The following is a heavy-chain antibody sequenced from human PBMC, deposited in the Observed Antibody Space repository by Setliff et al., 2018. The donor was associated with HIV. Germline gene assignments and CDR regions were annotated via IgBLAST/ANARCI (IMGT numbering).Heavy chain of an antibody. Sequence: GESLKISCAASGFTFSTYTMHWVRQAPGKGLEWVSSISSSSTYIYYGDSLKGRFTISRDNAKNSLYLQMNSLRAEDTAVYYCARDGADSGWDFDYWGQGTLVTSPQ. CDR1: GFTFSTYT. D-gene: IGHD6-19*01. CDR3: ARDGADSGWDFDY. V-gene: IGHV3-21*01. CDR2: ISSSSTYI. J-gene: IGHJ4*02.